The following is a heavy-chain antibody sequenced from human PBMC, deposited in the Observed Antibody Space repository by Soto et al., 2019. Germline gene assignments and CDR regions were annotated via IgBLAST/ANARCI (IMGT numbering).Heavy chain of an antibody. Sequence: QVQLVESGGGVVQPGRSLRLSCAASGFTFSSYAMHWVRQAPGKGLEWVAVISYDGSNKYYADSVKGRFTISRDNSKNTLYPQMNSLRAEDTAVYYCASTRGSGYDLGYWGQGTLVTVSS. D-gene: IGHD5-12*01. CDR2: ISYDGSNK. CDR1: GFTFSSYA. J-gene: IGHJ4*02. V-gene: IGHV3-30-3*01. CDR3: ASTRGSGYDLGY.